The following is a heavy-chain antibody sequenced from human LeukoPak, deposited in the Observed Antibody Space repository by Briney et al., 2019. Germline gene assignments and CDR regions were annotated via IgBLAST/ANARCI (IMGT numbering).Heavy chain of an antibody. CDR3: ARGRLRNWFDP. J-gene: IGHJ5*02. CDR2: IIPIFGTA. D-gene: IGHD5-18*01. Sequence: GASVKVSCKASGGTFSSYAISWVRQAPGQGLEWMGGIIPIFGTANYAQKFQGRVTITADESTSTAYMELSSLRSDDTAVYYCARGRLRNWFDPWGQGTLVTVSS. V-gene: IGHV1-69*13. CDR1: GGTFSSYA.